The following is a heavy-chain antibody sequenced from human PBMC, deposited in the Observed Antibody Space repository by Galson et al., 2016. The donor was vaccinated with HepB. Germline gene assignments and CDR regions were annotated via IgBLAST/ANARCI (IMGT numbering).Heavy chain of an antibody. Sequence: SLRLSCAASEYIFSDFYIGWIRQAPGKGLECVAYISDSGKTIYYAASVKGRFVISRDNAKSSVHLQMESLRAEDTAVYYCASHPPPPYSPYDNGLDVCGQGTTVTVSS. CDR3: ASHPPPPYSPYDNGLDV. J-gene: IGHJ6*02. D-gene: IGHD5-18*01. CDR1: EYIFSDFY. CDR2: ISDSGKTI. V-gene: IGHV3-11*01.